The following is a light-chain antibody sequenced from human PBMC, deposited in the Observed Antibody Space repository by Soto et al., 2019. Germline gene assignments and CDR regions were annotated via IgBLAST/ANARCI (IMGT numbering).Light chain of an antibody. CDR2: DAS. J-gene: IGKJ2*01. CDR3: QHRNNWPRT. V-gene: IGKV3-11*01. CDR1: QSISSY. Sequence: EIVLTQSPATLSLSPGERATLSCRVSQSISSYLVWYQQKPGQAPRLLIYDASNRATGIPVRFSGSESGTDFTLTISSLEPEDSAVYYCQHRNNWPRTSGQGTKLEIK.